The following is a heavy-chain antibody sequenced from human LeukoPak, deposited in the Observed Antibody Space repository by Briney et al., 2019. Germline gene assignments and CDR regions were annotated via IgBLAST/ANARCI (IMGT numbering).Heavy chain of an antibody. V-gene: IGHV4-59*08. CDR1: GGSISNYY. J-gene: IGHJ4*02. D-gene: IGHD4-23*01. CDR3: AGGYGGNSAADY. CDR2: IYYSGST. Sequence: SETLSLTCTVSGGSISNYYWSWIRQPPGKGLEWIGYIYYSGSTNSNPSLKSRVTISVDTSKNQFSLKLSSVTAADTAVYYCAGGYGGNSAADYWGQGTLVNVSS.